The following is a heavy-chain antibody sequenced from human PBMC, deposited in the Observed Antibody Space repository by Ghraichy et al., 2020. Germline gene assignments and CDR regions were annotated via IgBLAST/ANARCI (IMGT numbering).Heavy chain of an antibody. D-gene: IGHD1-26*01. Sequence: GGSLRLSCAASGFIFSTYSMNWVRQAPGKGLEWVSYISSSSSTIYYADSVKGRFTISRDNAQNSLYLQMNSLRDEDTAIYYCARGEIGKMDYWGQGTLVTVSS. J-gene: IGHJ4*02. CDR3: ARGEIGKMDY. CDR1: GFIFSTYS. CDR2: ISSSSSTI. V-gene: IGHV3-48*02.